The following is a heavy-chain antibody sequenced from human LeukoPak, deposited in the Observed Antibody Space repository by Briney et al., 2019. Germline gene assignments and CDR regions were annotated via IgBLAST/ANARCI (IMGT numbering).Heavy chain of an antibody. CDR1: GFTFRDYY. CDR3: ARVQAGKWDFDY. D-gene: IGHD2-8*01. J-gene: IGHJ4*02. CDR2: ISSSAGTI. Sequence: PGGSLRLSCAASGFTFRDYYMSWIRQAPGKGLEWISYISSSAGTIHYVDSVKGRFTMSRDNGKNSLYLQMNSLRVEDTAVYFCARVQAGKWDFDYWGQGTLVTVSS. V-gene: IGHV3-11*04.